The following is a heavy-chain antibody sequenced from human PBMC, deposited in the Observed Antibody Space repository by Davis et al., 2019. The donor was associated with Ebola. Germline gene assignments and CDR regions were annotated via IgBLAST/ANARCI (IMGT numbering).Heavy chain of an antibody. CDR2: IYYSGST. Sequence: SETLSLTCTVSGGSISSYYWSWIRQPPGKGLEWIGYIYYSGSTNYNPSLKSRVTISVDTSKNQFSLKLSSVTAADTAVYYCARDVRDGYNYYFDSWGQGTLVTVSS. CDR3: ARDVRDGYNYYFDS. CDR1: GGSISSYY. D-gene: IGHD5-24*01. V-gene: IGHV4-59*01. J-gene: IGHJ4*02.